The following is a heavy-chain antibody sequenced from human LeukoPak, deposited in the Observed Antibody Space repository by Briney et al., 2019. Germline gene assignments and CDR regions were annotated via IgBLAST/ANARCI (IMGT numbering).Heavy chain of an antibody. CDR2: ISSSRSYI. V-gene: IGHV3-21*01. CDR1: GFTFSNYS. D-gene: IGHD3-10*01. CDR3: ARGAMVRGVMGNWFGP. J-gene: IGHJ5*02. Sequence: PGGSLRLSCAASGFTFSNYSMNWVRQAPGKGLEWVSSISSSRSYIYYADSMKGRLTISRDNAKNSLYLQMNSLRAEDTAVYYCARGAMVRGVMGNWFGPWGQGTLVTVSS.